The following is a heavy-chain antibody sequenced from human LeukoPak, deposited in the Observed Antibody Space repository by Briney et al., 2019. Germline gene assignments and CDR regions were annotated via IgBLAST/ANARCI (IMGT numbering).Heavy chain of an antibody. D-gene: IGHD6-19*01. V-gene: IGHV4-39*07. J-gene: IGHJ4*02. CDR3: AKVAVAGHSDY. Sequence: SSETLSLTCTVSGGSISSSSYYWGWIRQPPGKGLEWIGSIYYSGSTYYNPSLKSRVTISVDTSKNQFSLKLSSVTAADTAVYYCAKVAVAGHSDYWGQGTLVTVSS. CDR1: GGSISSSSYY. CDR2: IYYSGST.